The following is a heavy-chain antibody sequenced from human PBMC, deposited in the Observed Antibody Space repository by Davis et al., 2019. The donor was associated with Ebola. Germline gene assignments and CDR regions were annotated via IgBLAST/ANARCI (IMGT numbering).Heavy chain of an antibody. J-gene: IGHJ4*02. D-gene: IGHD3-3*01. CDR1: GFTFSSYW. CDR3: ASTGFGVVTS. V-gene: IGHV3-74*01. Sequence: HTGGSLRLPCAASGFTFSSYWMHWVRQAPGKVLVWVSRINSDGSSTSYADSVKGRFTISRDNAKNSLYLQMNSLRAEDTAVYYCASTGFGVVTSWGQGTLVTVSS. CDR2: INSDGSST.